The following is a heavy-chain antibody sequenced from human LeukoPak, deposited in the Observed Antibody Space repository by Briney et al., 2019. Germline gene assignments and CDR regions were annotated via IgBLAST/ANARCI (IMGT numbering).Heavy chain of an antibody. Sequence: GGSLRLSCAASGFPVSNNCINWVRQAPGKGLEWVSVIYSAGSTYYADSVKGRFTISRDNSKNTLYLQMNSLRAEDTAVYYCARVYGGKVDYWGQGTLVTVSS. D-gene: IGHD4-23*01. V-gene: IGHV3-66*01. J-gene: IGHJ4*02. CDR3: ARVYGGKVDY. CDR1: GFPVSNNC. CDR2: IYSAGST.